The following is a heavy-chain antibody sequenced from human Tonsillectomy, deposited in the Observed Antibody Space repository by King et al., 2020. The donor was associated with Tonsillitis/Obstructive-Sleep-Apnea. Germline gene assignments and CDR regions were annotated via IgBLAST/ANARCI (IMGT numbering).Heavy chain of an antibody. J-gene: IGHJ3*02. CDR3: AIQYCSSTSCYTGDAFDI. D-gene: IGHD2-2*02. Sequence: VQLVESGGGLVKPGGSLRLSCAASGFTFSSYSMNWVRQAPGKGLEWVSSISSSSSYIYYADSVKGRFTISRDNAKNSLYLQMNSLRAEDTAVYYCAIQYCSSTSCYTGDAFDIWGQGTMVTVSS. V-gene: IGHV3-21*01. CDR1: GFTFSSYS. CDR2: ISSSSSYI.